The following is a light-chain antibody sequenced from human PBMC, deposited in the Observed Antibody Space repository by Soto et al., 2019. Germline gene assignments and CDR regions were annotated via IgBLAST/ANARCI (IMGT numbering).Light chain of an antibody. V-gene: IGLV2-14*01. CDR3: TSYTITSPYV. CDR2: EAT. Sequence: QSVLTQPASMSGSPGQSITISCTGTSSDIGRYNFVSWYQHHQGKAPKLIIYEATKRPSGVSYRFSGSKSGNTASLTISGLQAEDEADYYCTSYTITSPYVFGTGTKLTVL. J-gene: IGLJ1*01. CDR1: SSDIGRYNF.